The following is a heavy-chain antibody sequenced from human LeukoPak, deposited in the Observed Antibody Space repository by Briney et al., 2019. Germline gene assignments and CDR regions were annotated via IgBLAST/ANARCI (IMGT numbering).Heavy chain of an antibody. D-gene: IGHD1-26*01. J-gene: IGHJ4*02. CDR2: ISYDGSNK. V-gene: IGHV3-30-3*01. Sequence: GGSLRLSCAASGFTFSSYAMHWVRQAPGKGLEWVAVISYDGSNKYYADSVKGRFTIFRDNSKNTLYLQMNSLRAEDTAVYYCARDGTARELGNYFDYWGQGTLVTVSS. CDR3: ARDGTARELGNYFDY. CDR1: GFTFSSYA.